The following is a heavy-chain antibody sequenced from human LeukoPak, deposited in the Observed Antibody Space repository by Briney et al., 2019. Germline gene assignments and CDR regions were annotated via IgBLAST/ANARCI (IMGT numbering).Heavy chain of an antibody. J-gene: IGHJ5*02. CDR2: IIPIFGTA. V-gene: IGHV1-69*13. Sequence: SVKVSCKASGGTFSSYAISWVRQAPGQGLEWMGGIIPIFGTANYAQKFQGRVTITADESTSTAYMELSSLRSEDTAVYYCARAEDYDFWSGYPNNWFDPWGQGTLVTVSS. CDR1: GGTFSSYA. D-gene: IGHD3-3*01. CDR3: ARAEDYDFWSGYPNNWFDP.